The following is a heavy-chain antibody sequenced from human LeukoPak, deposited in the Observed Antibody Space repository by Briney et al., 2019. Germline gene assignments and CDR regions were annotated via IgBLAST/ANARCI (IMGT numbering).Heavy chain of an antibody. Sequence: SETLSLTCAVYGGSFSGYYWSWIRQPPGKGLEWIGEINHSGSTNYNPSLKSRVTISVDTSKNQFSLKLSSVTAADTAVYYCVRGRYSSGWFKDKNWFDPWGQGIPVTVSS. CDR2: INHSGST. J-gene: IGHJ5*02. D-gene: IGHD6-19*01. V-gene: IGHV4-34*01. CDR1: GGSFSGYY. CDR3: VRGRYSSGWFKDKNWFDP.